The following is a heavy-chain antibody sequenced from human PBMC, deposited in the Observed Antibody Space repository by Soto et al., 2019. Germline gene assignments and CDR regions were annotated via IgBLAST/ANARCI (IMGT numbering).Heavy chain of an antibody. CDR2: ISAHNGNT. CDR3: ARGRYGDY. V-gene: IGHV1-18*01. Sequence: QVHLVQSGAETKKPGASVKLSCQGSGYAFTTYGITWVRQAPGQGLEWMGWISAHNGNTNYAQKLQGRVTVTRDTSTSTAYMELRSLRYDDTAVFYCARGRYGDYWGQGALVTVSS. J-gene: IGHJ4*02. D-gene: IGHD1-1*01. CDR1: GYAFTTYG.